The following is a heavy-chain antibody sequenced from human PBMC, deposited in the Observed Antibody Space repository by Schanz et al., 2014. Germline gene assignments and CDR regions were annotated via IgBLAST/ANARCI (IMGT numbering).Heavy chain of an antibody. CDR3: AREMGRRFFDYNYGMDV. Sequence: QVQLQESGPGLVRPSETLSLTCTVSGGSISNYYWSWIRQPPGKGLEWIGYVYYSGSTNYYPSLKSRVTISVDTSKNQFSLKLNSVTPADTATYYCAREMGRRFFDYNYGMDVWGQGTSVTVS. CDR2: VYYSGST. J-gene: IGHJ6*02. D-gene: IGHD3-3*01. V-gene: IGHV4-59*01. CDR1: GGSISNYY.